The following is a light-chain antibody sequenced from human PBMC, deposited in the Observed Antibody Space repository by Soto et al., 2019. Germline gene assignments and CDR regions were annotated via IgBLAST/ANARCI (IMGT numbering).Light chain of an antibody. CDR3: HSFTSSSTYV. V-gene: IGLV2-14*01. CDR2: EVN. CDR1: RSDIGDYNY. Sequence: QSALTQPASVSGSPGQSVTISCTGTRSDIGDYNYVSWYQQHPGKAPKLMIYEVNNRPSGVSNRFSGSKSGNTASLTISGLQAEDEADYYCHSFTSSSTYVFGTGTKLTVL. J-gene: IGLJ1*01.